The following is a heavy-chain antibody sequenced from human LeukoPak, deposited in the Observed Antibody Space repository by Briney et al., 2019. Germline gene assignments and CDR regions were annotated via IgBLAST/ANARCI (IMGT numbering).Heavy chain of an antibody. CDR2: IYPGDSDT. D-gene: IGHD6-13*01. V-gene: IGHV5-51*01. CDR1: GYSFTSYW. Sequence: GESLQISCKGSGYSFTSYWIAWVRQMPEKGLEWMGIIYPGDSDTRYSPSFQDQVTISADKSISTAYLQGSSLKASDSAMYYCARQRLYSSSWWSFDYWGQGTLVTVSS. CDR3: ARQRLYSSSWWSFDY. J-gene: IGHJ4*02.